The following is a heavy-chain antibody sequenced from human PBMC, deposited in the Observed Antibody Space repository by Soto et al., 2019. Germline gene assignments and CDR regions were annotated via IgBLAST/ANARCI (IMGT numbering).Heavy chain of an antibody. Sequence: SETLSLTCTVSGGSISSGGYYWSWIRQHPGKGLEWIGYIYYSGSTYYNPSLKSRVTISVDTSKNQFSLKLSSVTAADTAVYYCARWPHLEPLFDYWGQGTLVTVSS. CDR3: ARWPHLEPLFDY. J-gene: IGHJ4*02. D-gene: IGHD1-1*01. V-gene: IGHV4-31*03. CDR1: GGSISSGGYY. CDR2: IYYSGST.